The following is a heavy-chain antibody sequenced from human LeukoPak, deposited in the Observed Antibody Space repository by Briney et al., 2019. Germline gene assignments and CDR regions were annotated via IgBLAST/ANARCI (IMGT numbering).Heavy chain of an antibody. CDR1: GFTFSSYG. V-gene: IGHV3-30*02. CDR3: ARETPGGKLRYFDWLFRRYHKSARDYYYYMDV. CDR2: IRYDGSNK. D-gene: IGHD3-9*01. J-gene: IGHJ6*03. Sequence: GGSLRLSCAASGFTFSSYGMHWVRQAPGKGLEWVAFIRYDGSNKYYADSVKGRFTISRDNSKNTLYLQMNSLRAEDTAVYYCARETPGGKLRYFDWLFRRYHKSARDYYYYMDVWGKGTTVTVSS.